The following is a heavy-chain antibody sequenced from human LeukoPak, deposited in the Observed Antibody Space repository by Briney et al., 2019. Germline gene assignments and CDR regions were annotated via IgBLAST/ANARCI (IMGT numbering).Heavy chain of an antibody. J-gene: IGHJ4*02. V-gene: IGHV3-33*01. CDR2: IWYDGSNK. D-gene: IGHD3-22*01. CDR3: ARGRGGERFHSSGYYEGLDY. CDR1: GFTFSSYG. Sequence: GRSLRLSCAASGFTFSSYGMHWVRQAPGKGLEWVAVIWYDGSNKYYADSVKGRFTISRDNSKNTLYLQMNSLRAEDTAVYYCARGRGGERFHSSGYYEGLDYWGQGALVTVSS.